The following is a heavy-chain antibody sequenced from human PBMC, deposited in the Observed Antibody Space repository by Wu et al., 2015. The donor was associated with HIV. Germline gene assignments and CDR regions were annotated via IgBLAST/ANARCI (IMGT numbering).Heavy chain of an antibody. CDR2: MNPNSGNT. D-gene: IGHD3-9*01. CDR3: ARSGPAWYYDILTRHWYFDL. V-gene: IGHV1-8*01. CDR1: GYTFTSYD. Sequence: QVQLVQSGAEVKKPGASVKVSCKASGYTFTSYDINWVRQATGQGLEWMGWMNPNSGNTGYAQKFQGRVTMTRNTSISTAYMELSSLRSEDTAVYYCARSGPAWYYDILTRHWYFDLWGRGTLVTVSS. J-gene: IGHJ2*01.